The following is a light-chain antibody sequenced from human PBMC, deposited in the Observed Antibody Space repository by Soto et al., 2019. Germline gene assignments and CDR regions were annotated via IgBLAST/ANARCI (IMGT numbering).Light chain of an antibody. V-gene: IGKV3-20*01. CDR2: DTS. CDR3: QQYGSSAS. Sequence: EIVLTHSQGTLSLSPGERATLSCMASQSVSSRSLAWYQQKPGQAPRLILYDTSFRATGIPDRFSGSGSGTDFTLTISRLDPEDFAVYYCQQYGSSASFGQGTKV. J-gene: IGKJ1*01. CDR1: QSVSSRS.